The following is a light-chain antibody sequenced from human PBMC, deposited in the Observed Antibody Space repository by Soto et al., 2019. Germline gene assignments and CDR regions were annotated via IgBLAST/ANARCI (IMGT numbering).Light chain of an antibody. CDR2: GVS. J-gene: IGKJ5*01. CDR3: QQYNNWPRT. Sequence: EIVMMQSPATLSVSPGESVTLSCRASQLFSSNLAWYQHKPGQAPRLLIYGVSTRDTGVPDRFSGSASGTEFTLTISSLQSEDFAVYYCQQYNNWPRTFGQVTRLEIK. V-gene: IGKV3-15*01. CDR1: QLFSSN.